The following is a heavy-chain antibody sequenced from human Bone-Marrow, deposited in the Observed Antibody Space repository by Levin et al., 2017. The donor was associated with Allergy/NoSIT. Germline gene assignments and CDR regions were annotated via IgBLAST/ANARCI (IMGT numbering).Heavy chain of an antibody. CDR2: ISRDADTI. CDR3: ARVNRGNY. V-gene: IGHV3-11*01. Sequence: GESLKISCAASGFTFSDYYMSWVRKAPGKGLEWVAYISRDADTIYYADSVKGRFTISRDNAKNSLFLQMNSLRAEDTAVYYCARVNRGNYWGQGTLVTVSS. J-gene: IGHJ4*02. CDR1: GFTFSDYY.